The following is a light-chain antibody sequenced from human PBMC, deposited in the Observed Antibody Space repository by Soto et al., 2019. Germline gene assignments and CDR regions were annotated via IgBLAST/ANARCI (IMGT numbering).Light chain of an antibody. Sequence: ELVLTQSPGTLSLSPGDSAALSCKAGQIGSGNYLSWYQQKSGQAPRLLIYATSTRAPGIPDRFSGSGSATDFSLIISRLEPEDSAVYYCQHFGYPQWTFGRGTKVDIK. CDR1: QIGSGNY. V-gene: IGKV3-20*01. CDR3: QHFGYPQWT. J-gene: IGKJ1*01. CDR2: ATS.